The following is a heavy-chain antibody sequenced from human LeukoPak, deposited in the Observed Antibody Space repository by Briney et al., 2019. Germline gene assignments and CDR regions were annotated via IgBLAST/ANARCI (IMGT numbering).Heavy chain of an antibody. CDR3: ARGFLEWLLYPYYFDY. Sequence: GGTLRLSCAASGFTFSSYWMSWVRQAPGKGLEWVANIKQGGSEKYYVDSVKGRFTISRDNAKNSLYLQMNSLRAEDTAVYYCARGFLEWLLYPYYFDYWGQGTLVTVSS. J-gene: IGHJ4*02. D-gene: IGHD3-3*01. CDR1: GFTFSSYW. V-gene: IGHV3-7*01. CDR2: IKQGGSEK.